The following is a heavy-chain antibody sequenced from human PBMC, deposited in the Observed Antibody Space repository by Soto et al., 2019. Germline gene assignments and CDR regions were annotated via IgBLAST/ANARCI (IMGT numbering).Heavy chain of an antibody. CDR1: GDSVSSDNVH. CDR2: SYYTGTT. CDR3: TRGYFDGTLYYPPGK. D-gene: IGHD3-9*01. J-gene: IGHJ4*02. V-gene: IGHV4-39*01. Sequence: QVQLQESGPGLVKPSETLSLTCTVSGDSVSSDNVHWGWIRLPPGKGLEWIGVSYYTGTTHYNPSLKSRVTISVDTYKNQFSLKLSSVTAPDTAVYYCTRGYFDGTLYYPPGKWGPGTLVTVSS.